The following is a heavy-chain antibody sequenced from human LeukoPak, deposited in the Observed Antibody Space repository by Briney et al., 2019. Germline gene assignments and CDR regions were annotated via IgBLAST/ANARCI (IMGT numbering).Heavy chain of an antibody. Sequence: GGSLRLSCAASGFTFSSYSMNWVRQAPGKGLEWVSSITSSGRYIYYADSVKGRFTISRDNSENSLYLQMDSLTAEDTAAYYCAKDGNWARFENWGQGTLVTVSS. V-gene: IGHV3-21*04. J-gene: IGHJ4*02. CDR1: GFTFSSYS. CDR2: ITSSGRYI. D-gene: IGHD7-27*01. CDR3: AKDGNWARFEN.